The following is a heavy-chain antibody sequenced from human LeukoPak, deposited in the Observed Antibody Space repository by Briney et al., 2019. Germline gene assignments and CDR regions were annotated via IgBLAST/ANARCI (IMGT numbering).Heavy chain of an antibody. D-gene: IGHD3-16*02. V-gene: IGHV1-18*01. CDR3: ARLYDDYVWGSHRPIQRLDY. CDR2: ISAYNGNT. Sequence: GASVKVSCKASGYTFTSYGISWVRQAPGQGLEWMGWISAYNGNTNYAQKLQGRVTMTTDTSTSTAYMELRSLRSDDTAVYYCARLYDDYVWGSHRPIQRLDYWGQGTLVTVSS. CDR1: GYTFTSYG. J-gene: IGHJ4*02.